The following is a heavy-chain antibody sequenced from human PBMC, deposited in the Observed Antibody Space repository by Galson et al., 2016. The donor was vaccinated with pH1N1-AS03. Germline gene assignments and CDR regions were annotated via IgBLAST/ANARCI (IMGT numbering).Heavy chain of an antibody. D-gene: IGHD4-17*01. CDR1: GFSFSASW. J-gene: IGHJ4*02. Sequence: LRLSCAASGFSFSASWMSWVRQPPGKGLEWIGYVYDSGNTHYNPSLKSRVAMSVDTSKNQFSLKLMSVTTADTAVYYCTRSFYRDYGDPPGAYWGQGTLVTVSS. CDR2: VYDSGNT. V-gene: IGHV4-59*01. CDR3: TRSFYRDYGDPPGAY.